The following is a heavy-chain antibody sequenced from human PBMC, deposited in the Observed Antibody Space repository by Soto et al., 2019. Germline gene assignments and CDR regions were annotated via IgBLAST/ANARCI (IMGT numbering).Heavy chain of an antibody. J-gene: IGHJ6*01. CDR3: ARDFGDYELSSAMDV. CDR2: IVPIFGTP. CDR1: GGSFSKNG. V-gene: IGHV1-69*01. Sequence: QVELVQSGAEVKKPGSSVRVSCKASGGSFSKNGITSVRQAPGQGLEWMGGIVPIFGTPKHEQNFQGRVTMTADESPNTVYMELSSLRSEDTAVFYCARDFGDYELSSAMDVWGQGSTVSVSA. D-gene: IGHD4-17*01.